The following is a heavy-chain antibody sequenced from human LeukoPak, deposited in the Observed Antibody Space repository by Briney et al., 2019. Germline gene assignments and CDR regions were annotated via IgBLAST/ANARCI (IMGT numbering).Heavy chain of an antibody. CDR2: IREDGSEK. J-gene: IGHJ3*02. V-gene: IGHV3-7*01. CDR3: ARSRAQWLVYDAFDI. CDR1: GFTFSSYW. Sequence: GGSLRLSCAASGFTFSSYWMSWVRQAPGKGLEWVANIREDGSEKYFVDSVKGRFTISRDNSKNTLYLQMNSLRAEDTAVYYCARSRAQWLVYDAFDIWDQGTMVTVSS. D-gene: IGHD6-19*01.